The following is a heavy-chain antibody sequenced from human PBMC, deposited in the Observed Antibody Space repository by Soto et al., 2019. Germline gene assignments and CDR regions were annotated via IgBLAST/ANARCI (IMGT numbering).Heavy chain of an antibody. CDR1: AFTFNNFP. D-gene: IGHD2-2*01. CDR3: AREKCSSTSCNHGMDV. CDR2: ITSSSSYK. Sequence: EVQLVESGGGPVKPGGSLRLSCVASAFTFNNFPMHWVRQAPGEGLQWLASITSSSSYKYYADSVKGRFIISRDNAKNSLFLELTGLRAEDTAVYYCAREKCSSTSCNHGMDVWGLGTTVTVSS. J-gene: IGHJ6*02. V-gene: IGHV3-21*02.